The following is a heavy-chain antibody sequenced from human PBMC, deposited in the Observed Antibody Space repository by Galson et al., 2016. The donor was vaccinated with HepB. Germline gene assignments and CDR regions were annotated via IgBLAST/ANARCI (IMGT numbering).Heavy chain of an antibody. CDR1: GFTFSNFA. CDR2: IWYDGTSK. Sequence: SLRLSCAASGFTFSNFAMHWVRQAPGKGLEWVAVIWYDGTSKYYADSVKGRFTISRDNSKNTLNLQMNSLRAEDTAVYYCAKVATPNRNYENWFDSWGQGTLVTVSS. D-gene: IGHD4-11*01. CDR3: AKVATPNRNYENWFDS. J-gene: IGHJ5*01. V-gene: IGHV3-33*06.